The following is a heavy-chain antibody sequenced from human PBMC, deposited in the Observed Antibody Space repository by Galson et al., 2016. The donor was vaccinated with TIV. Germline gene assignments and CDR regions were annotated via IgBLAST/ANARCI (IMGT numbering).Heavy chain of an antibody. V-gene: IGHV3-23*01. CDR2: ISGGGGTI. D-gene: IGHD1-7*01. Sequence: SLRLSCAASGFTFSSYAMSWVRQAPGKGLEWVSDISGGGGTIYYADSVKGRFTISRDNSKNTLYLQMNSLRPDDTAIYFCGHNWNYVYWGQGSLVTVSS. CDR3: GHNWNYVY. J-gene: IGHJ4*02. CDR1: GFTFSSYA.